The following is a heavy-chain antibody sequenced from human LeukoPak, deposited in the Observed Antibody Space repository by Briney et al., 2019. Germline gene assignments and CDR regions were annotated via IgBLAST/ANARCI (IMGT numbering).Heavy chain of an antibody. CDR3: AKRAERWLRLTGSLDY. CDR2: ISGSGGST. V-gene: IGHV3-23*01. Sequence: GGSLRLSCAASGFTFSSYAMSWVRQAPGKGLEWVSAISGSGGSTYYADSVKGRFTISRDNSKNTLYLQMNSLRAEDTAVYYCAKRAERWLRLTGSLDYWGQGTLVTVSS. CDR1: GFTFSSYA. D-gene: IGHD5-24*01. J-gene: IGHJ4*02.